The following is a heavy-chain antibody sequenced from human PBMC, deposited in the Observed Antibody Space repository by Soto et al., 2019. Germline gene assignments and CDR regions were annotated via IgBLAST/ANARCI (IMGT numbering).Heavy chain of an antibody. V-gene: IGHV3-30*18. CDR3: AKVQALAASHGID. Sequence: QVQLVESGGGVVQPGRSLRLSCAASGFTFNNYGIHWVRQAPGKGLAWVAALSNDGSDKYYGDSVKGRLAISRDNSRNTVYLQMNSLRTVDTAMYYWAKVQALAASHGIDWGQGTMVTVAS. CDR1: GFTFNNYG. J-gene: IGHJ3*01. CDR2: LSNDGSDK. D-gene: IGHD1-26*01.